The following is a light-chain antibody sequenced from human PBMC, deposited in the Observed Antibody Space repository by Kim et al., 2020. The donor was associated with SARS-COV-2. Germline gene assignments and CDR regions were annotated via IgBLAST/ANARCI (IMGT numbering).Light chain of an antibody. Sequence: QTAPLTCTGNSNNVGYQGAAWLQQHQGHPPKLLSSRNNNRPSGISERLSASRSGNTASLTITGLQPEDEADYYCSAWDNSLNVWVFGGGTQLTVL. J-gene: IGLJ3*02. CDR3: SAWDNSLNVWV. CDR1: SNNVGYQG. V-gene: IGLV10-54*01. CDR2: RNN.